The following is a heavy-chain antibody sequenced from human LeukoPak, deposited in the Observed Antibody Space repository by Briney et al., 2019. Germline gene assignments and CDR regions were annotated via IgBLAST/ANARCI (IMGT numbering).Heavy chain of an antibody. CDR3: TSRIVGAPRWADY. J-gene: IGHJ4*02. D-gene: IGHD1-26*01. CDR1: GFTFCDYA. Sequence: GGSLRLSCTASGFTFCDYAMSWVRQAPGKGVEWVGFIRSKGYGGTTEYAASVKGRFTISRDDSKSIAYLQMNSLKTEDTAVYYCTSRIVGAPRWADYWGQGTLVTVSS. CDR2: IRSKGYGGTT. V-gene: IGHV3-49*04.